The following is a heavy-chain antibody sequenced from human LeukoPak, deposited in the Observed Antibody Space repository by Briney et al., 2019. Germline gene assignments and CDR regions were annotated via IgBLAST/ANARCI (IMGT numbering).Heavy chain of an antibody. V-gene: IGHV3-23*01. CDR2: ISDSGDST. CDR3: ATPRGIVVVVAAPSFDY. J-gene: IGHJ4*02. D-gene: IGHD2-15*01. CDR1: GFTFSSYA. Sequence: GGSPRLSCAASGFTFSSYAMSWVRQAPGKRPEWVSSISDSGDSTYYADSVKGRFTISRDNSKNTLYLQMNSLRAEDTAVYYCATPRGIVVVVAAPSFDYWGQGTLVTVSS.